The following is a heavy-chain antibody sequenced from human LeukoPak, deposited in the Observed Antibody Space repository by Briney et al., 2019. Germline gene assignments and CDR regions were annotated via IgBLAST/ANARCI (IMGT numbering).Heavy chain of an antibody. CDR2: INHSGST. J-gene: IGHJ4*02. CDR3: ARWVGYCSSTSCYMDY. V-gene: IGHV4-34*01. D-gene: IGHD2-2*02. Sequence: PSETLSLTCSVYGGSFSGYYWSWIRQPPGKGLEWIGEINHSGSTNYNPSLKSRVTISVDTSKNQFSLKPSSVTAADTAVYYCARWVGYCSSTSCYMDYWGQGTLVTVSS. CDR1: GGSFSGYY.